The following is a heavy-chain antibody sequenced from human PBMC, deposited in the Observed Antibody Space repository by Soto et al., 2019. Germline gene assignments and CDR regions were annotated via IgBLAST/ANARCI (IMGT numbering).Heavy chain of an antibody. Sequence: PSETLSLTCTGSGDSITSNSYFWAWIRQPPGKGLERIGSIYYSGTTYYNSSPKIRVTISVDSSKNQISLKLSSVTAAETAVYYCVRFWPPSYSDALTDYTDAFDYWGQGILVTVSS. CDR1: GDSITSNSYF. CDR3: VRFWPPSYSDALTDYTDAFDY. J-gene: IGHJ4*02. V-gene: IGHV4-39*01. D-gene: IGHD3-9*01. CDR2: IYYSGTT.